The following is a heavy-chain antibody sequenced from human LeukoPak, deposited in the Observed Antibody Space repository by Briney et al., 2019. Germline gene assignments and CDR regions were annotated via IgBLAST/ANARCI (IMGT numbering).Heavy chain of an antibody. Sequence: GGSLRLSYAASGFTVSSNYMSWVRQAPGKGLEWVSVIYSGGSTYYADSVKGRFTISRDNSKNTLYLQMNSLRAEDTAVYYCAKDRGYSYANAGGDYWGQGTLVTVSS. V-gene: IGHV3-66*01. D-gene: IGHD5-18*01. J-gene: IGHJ4*02. CDR3: AKDRGYSYANAGGDY. CDR2: IYSGGST. CDR1: GFTVSSNY.